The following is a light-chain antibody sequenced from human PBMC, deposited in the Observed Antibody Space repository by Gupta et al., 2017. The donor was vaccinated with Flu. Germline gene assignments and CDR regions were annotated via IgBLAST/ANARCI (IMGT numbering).Light chain of an antibody. CDR3: HQYSSFWT. J-gene: IGKJ1*01. CDR1: QTITNW. Sequence: SPSTLSASVRDSVTITCRASQTITNWLAWYQQKPGKAPKLLIYKASSLQSGVPSRFSGSGSGTEFTLTISSLQPDDFATYYCHQYSSFWTFGQGTKVEIK. V-gene: IGKV1-5*03. CDR2: KAS.